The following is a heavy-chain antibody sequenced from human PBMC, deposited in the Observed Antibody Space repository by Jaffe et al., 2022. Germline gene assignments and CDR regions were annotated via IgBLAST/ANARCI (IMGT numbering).Heavy chain of an antibody. D-gene: IGHD2-15*01. Sequence: EVRLVESGGDLVQPGGSLRLSCAASGFTLSTYSMDWVRQAPGKGLEWVSYISDTSDTMYYADSVKGRFSISRDNAKNSVYLQMNSLTVEDTAVYYCVRDRTCSGGTCYSGGFYWGQGTLVTVSS. CDR1: GFTLSTYS. CDR2: ISDTSDTM. J-gene: IGHJ4*02. CDR3: VRDRTCSGGTCYSGGFY. V-gene: IGHV3-48*01.